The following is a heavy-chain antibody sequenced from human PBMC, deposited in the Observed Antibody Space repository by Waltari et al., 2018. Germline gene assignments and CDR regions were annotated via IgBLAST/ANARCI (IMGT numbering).Heavy chain of an antibody. CDR1: GYSIRSGYY. D-gene: IGHD6-13*01. CDR3: ARQAAAGAFDY. Sequence: QVQLQESGPGLVKPSEPLSLTCAVSGYSIRSGYYWGWIRQPPGKGLEWIRSIYHSGSTYYNPSLKSRVTISVDTSKNQFSLKLSSVTAADTAVYYCARQAAAGAFDYWGQGTLVTVSS. J-gene: IGHJ4*02. V-gene: IGHV4-38-2*01. CDR2: IYHSGST.